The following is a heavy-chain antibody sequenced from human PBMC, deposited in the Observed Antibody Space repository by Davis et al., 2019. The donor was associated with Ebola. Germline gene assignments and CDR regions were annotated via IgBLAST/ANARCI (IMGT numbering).Heavy chain of an antibody. D-gene: IGHD2/OR15-2a*01. CDR3: ARQEALYGSIDN. J-gene: IGHJ4*02. V-gene: IGHV5-51*01. Sequence: KVSCKGSGYTFTSYWIAWVRQVPGKGLEWMGIIYPRDSDIRYRPSFEGQVTISVDRSSSTAYLQWSSLKASDSAMYYCARQEALYGSIDNWGQGTLVTVSS. CDR1: GYTFTSYW. CDR2: IYPRDSDI.